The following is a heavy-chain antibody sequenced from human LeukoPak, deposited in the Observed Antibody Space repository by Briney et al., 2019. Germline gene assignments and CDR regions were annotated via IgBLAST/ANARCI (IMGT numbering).Heavy chain of an antibody. CDR2: IYYSGST. CDR1: GGSISSSSYY. CDR3: ASSDRVTFGGVIVRDAFDI. J-gene: IGHJ3*02. D-gene: IGHD3-16*02. V-gene: IGHV4-39*07. Sequence: SETLSLTCTVSGGSISSSSYYWGWIRQPPGKGLEWIGSIYYSGSTYYNPSLKSRVTISVDTSKNQFSLKLSSVTAADTAVYYCASSDRVTFGGVIVRDAFDIWGQGTMVTVSS.